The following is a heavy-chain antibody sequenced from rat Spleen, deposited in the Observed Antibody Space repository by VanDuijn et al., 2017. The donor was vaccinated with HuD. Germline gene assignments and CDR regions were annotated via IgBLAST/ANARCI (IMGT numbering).Heavy chain of an antibody. V-gene: IGHV5-19*01. D-gene: IGHD1-2*01. CDR2: ISPSGGST. J-gene: IGHJ4*01. CDR1: GFTFRNYD. Sequence: EVQLVESGGGLVQPGRSLKLSCAASGFTFRNYDMAWVRQAPTKGLEWVASISPSGGSTYYPDSVQGRFTNSRNNAENTVYLQMNSLRSEDTATYYCGKDMNYYSTYPFYVMGDWGQGASVTVSS. CDR3: GKDMNYYSTYPFYVMGD.